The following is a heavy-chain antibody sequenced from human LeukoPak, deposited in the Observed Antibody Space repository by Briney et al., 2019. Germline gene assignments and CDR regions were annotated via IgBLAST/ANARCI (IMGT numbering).Heavy chain of an antibody. Sequence: ASVKVSCKASGYTFTSYAMHWVRQAPGQRLEWMGWINAGNGNTKYSQKFQGRVTITRDTSASTAYMELSSLRSEDTAVYYCARDRSAGSGWYPTGDPNSILDYWGQGTLVTVSS. CDR1: GYTFTSYA. V-gene: IGHV1-3*01. J-gene: IGHJ4*02. CDR2: INAGNGNT. D-gene: IGHD6-19*01. CDR3: ARDRSAGSGWYPTGDPNSILDY.